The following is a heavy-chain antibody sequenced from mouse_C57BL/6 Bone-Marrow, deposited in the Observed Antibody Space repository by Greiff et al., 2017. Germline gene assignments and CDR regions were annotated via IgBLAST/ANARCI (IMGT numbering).Heavy chain of an antibody. Sequence: VQLKESGPGMVKPSQSLSLTCTVTGYSITSGYDWHWIRHFPGNKLEWVGYISYSGSTNYNPSLKSRISITHDTSKNHFFLKFDSVTTEYTATYYCAREGYYEAMDYWGQGTSVTVSS. CDR2: ISYSGST. CDR1: GYSITSGYD. CDR3: AREGYYEAMDY. D-gene: IGHD2-3*01. J-gene: IGHJ4*01. V-gene: IGHV3-1*01.